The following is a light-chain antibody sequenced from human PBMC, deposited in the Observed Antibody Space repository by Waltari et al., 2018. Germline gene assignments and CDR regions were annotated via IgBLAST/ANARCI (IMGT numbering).Light chain of an antibody. V-gene: IGKV4-1*01. J-gene: IGKJ3*01. CDR3: QQYYSMPLT. CDR2: WAS. Sequence: DIVMTQSPDSLAVSLGERVSINCKSSQSVYYSSNNKNYLAWYQQKPGQPPKLLMYWASSREFVVPKRCSASGAGTDVTLTISSLEADDVAIYYGQQYYSMPLTFGPGTTV. CDR1: QSVYYSSNNKNY.